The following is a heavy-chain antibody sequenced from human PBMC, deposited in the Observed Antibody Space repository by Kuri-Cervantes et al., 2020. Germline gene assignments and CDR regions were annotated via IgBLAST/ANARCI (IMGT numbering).Heavy chain of an antibody. CDR2: IYYSGST. Sequence: SETLSLTCTVSGGSISSGGYYWSWIRQHPGKGLEWIGYIYYSGSTYYNPSLKSRVTISVDTSKNQCSLKLSSVTAADTAVYYCARDYYDSSGTFDYWGQGTLVTSPQ. D-gene: IGHD3-22*01. J-gene: IGHJ4*02. CDR1: GGSISSGGYY. V-gene: IGHV4-31*03. CDR3: ARDYYDSSGTFDY.